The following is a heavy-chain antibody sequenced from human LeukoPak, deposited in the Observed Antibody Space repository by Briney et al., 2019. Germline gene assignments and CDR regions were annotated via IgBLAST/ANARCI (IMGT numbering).Heavy chain of an antibody. CDR2: IFYSGST. CDR3: AREDGYNSPYYFDY. J-gene: IGHJ4*02. Sequence: PSETLSLTCTVSGGSISSYYWSWIRQPPGKGLEWIGFIFYSGSTNYNPSVKSRVTISVDTSKNQFSLKLRSVTAADTAVYYCAREDGYNSPYYFDYWGQRTLVTVSS. D-gene: IGHD5-24*01. V-gene: IGHV4-59*01. CDR1: GGSISSYY.